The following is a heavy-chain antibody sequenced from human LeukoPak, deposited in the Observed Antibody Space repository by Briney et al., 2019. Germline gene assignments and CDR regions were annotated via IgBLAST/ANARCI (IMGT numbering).Heavy chain of an antibody. CDR1: GFTFSSYS. D-gene: IGHD2-2*01. Sequence: GGSLRLSCAAYGFTFSSYSVNWVRQAPGKGLEWVSYISSASGSIYYADSVKGRFTISRDNAKNSLFLQMNSLRAEDTAVYYCARLPAYCSSTSCYYDYWGQGTLVTVSS. CDR3: ARLPAYCSSTSCYYDY. V-gene: IGHV3-48*04. CDR2: ISSASGSI. J-gene: IGHJ4*02.